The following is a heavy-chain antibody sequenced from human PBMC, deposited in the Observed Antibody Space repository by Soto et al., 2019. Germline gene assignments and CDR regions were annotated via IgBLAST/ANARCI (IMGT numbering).Heavy chain of an antibody. CDR1: GGSFSGYY. J-gene: IGHJ4*01. CDR3: ARGGRDPWNQIWSQSRFYRYYFDY. CDR2: INHSGST. V-gene: IGHV4-34*01. D-gene: IGHD5-18*01. Sequence: SETLSLTCAVDGGSFSGYYCSWIRQPPGKGLEWIGVINHSGSTNYNPSLKSRVTISVDTSKNQFSLKLSSVTAADTAVYYCARGGRDPWNQIWSQSRFYRYYFDYWGHGTLDTSPQ.